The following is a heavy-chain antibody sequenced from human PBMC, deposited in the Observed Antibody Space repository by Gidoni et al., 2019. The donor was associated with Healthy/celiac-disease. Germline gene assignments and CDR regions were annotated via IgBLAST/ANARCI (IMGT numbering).Heavy chain of an antibody. V-gene: IGHV3-30*02. CDR1: GFTFSRYC. CDR2: IRYDGSNK. CDR3: AKMSGYSYGPARMSGDY. D-gene: IGHD5-18*01. J-gene: IGHJ4*02. Sequence: QVQLVESGGGVVQPGGSLRLSCAASGFTFSRYCMPWVRQAPGKGLGCVAFIRYDGSNKYYADSVKGRFTISRDNSKNTLYLQMNSLRAEDTAVYYCAKMSGYSYGPARMSGDYWGQGTLVTVSS.